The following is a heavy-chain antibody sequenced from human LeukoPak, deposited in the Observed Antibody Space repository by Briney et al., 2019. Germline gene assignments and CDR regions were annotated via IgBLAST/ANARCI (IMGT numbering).Heavy chain of an antibody. D-gene: IGHD6-19*01. Sequence: SQTLSLTCSVSGGSISSGPYFWSWIRQPAGKGLEWIGRIYTSGSTNYNPSLKSRVTMSVDTSKNQFSLKLSSVTAADTAVYYCARLVGGWSGYYFDYWGQGTLVTVSS. CDR3: ARLVGGWSGYYFDY. J-gene: IGHJ4*02. CDR1: GGSISSGPYF. CDR2: IYTSGST. V-gene: IGHV4-61*02.